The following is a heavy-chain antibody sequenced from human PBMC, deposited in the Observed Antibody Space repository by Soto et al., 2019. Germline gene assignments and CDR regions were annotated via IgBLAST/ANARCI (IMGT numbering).Heavy chain of an antibody. V-gene: IGHV1-18*01. CDR3: ARGGMVRGVIMNWFDP. D-gene: IGHD3-10*01. J-gene: IGHJ5*02. CDR2: INPIRGKA. Sequence: GASVKVSCKASGYTFTSYGISWVRQAPGQGLEWMGWINPIRGKANYAQKFQGRVTMTTNTSTSTAYMELSSLRSEDTAVYYCARGGMVRGVIMNWFDPWGQGTLVTVSS. CDR1: GYTFTSYG.